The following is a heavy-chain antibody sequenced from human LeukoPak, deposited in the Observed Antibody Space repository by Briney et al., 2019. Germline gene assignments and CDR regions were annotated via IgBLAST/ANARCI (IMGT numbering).Heavy chain of an antibody. Sequence: PGGSLRLSCGGSGFTFSSYWMSWVRQAPGKGLEWVAYIKQDGSEKYHLDSVKGRFTISRDNAKNSLFLQMNNLRVDDTALYYCERMGSQYRYGRVDCGRKGTQVTVST. D-gene: IGHD5-18*01. CDR2: IKQDGSEK. CDR1: GFTFSSYW. CDR3: ERMGSQYRYGRVDC. V-gene: IGHV3-7*01. J-gene: IGHJ4*02.